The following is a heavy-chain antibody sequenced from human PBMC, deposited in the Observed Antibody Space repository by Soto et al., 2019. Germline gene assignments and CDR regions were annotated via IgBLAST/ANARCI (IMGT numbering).Heavy chain of an antibody. D-gene: IGHD3-22*01. V-gene: IGHV3-48*02. J-gene: IGHJ4*02. Sequence: PGGSLRLSCAASGFTFSSYSMNWVRQAPGKGLEWVSYISSSSSTIYYADSVKGRFTISRDNAKNSLYLQMNSLRDEDTAVYYCAKNSESSAYSSFDYWGQGTLVTVSS. CDR3: AKNSESSAYSSFDY. CDR2: ISSSSSTI. CDR1: GFTFSSYS.